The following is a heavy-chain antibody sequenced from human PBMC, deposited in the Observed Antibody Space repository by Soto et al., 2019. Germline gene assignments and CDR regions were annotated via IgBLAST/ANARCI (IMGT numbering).Heavy chain of an antibody. CDR1: GFTFSSYW. CDR3: ARVPDDYGDYKGRGYYGMDV. CDR2: INSDGSST. D-gene: IGHD4-17*01. V-gene: IGHV3-74*01. Sequence: EVQLVESGGGLVQPGGSLRLSCAASGFTFSSYWMHWVRQAPGKGLVWVSRINSDGSSTSYADSVKGRFTISRDNAKNTLYLQMNSLRAEDTAVYYCARVPDDYGDYKGRGYYGMDVWGQGTTVTVSS. J-gene: IGHJ6*02.